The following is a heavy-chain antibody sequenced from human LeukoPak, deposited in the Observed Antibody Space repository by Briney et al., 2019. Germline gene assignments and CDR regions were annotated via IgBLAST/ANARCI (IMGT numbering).Heavy chain of an antibody. CDR3: ARGPMRGWFDP. CDR2: INPSGGST. CDR1: GYTFTSYY. J-gene: IGHJ5*02. V-gene: IGHV1-46*01. Sequence: ASVKVSCKASGYTFTSYYMHWVRQAPGQGLEWMGIINPSGGSTGYAQKFQGRVTMTRDTSTSTVYMELSSLKSEDTAVYYCARGPMRGWFDPWGQGTLVTVSS.